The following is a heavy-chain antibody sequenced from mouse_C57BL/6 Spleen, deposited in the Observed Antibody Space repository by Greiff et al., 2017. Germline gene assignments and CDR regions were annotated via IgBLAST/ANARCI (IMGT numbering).Heavy chain of an antibody. CDR2: IYPGSGNT. J-gene: IGHJ3*01. Sequence: QVQLQQSGAELVRPGASVKLSCKASGYTFTDYYINWVKQRPGQGLEWIARIYPGSGNTDYNEKFKGKATLTAEKSSSTAYMQLSSLTSEDSAVYFCARYGDYDEFAYWGQGTLVTVSA. CDR1: GYTFTDYY. CDR3: ARYGDYDEFAY. V-gene: IGHV1-76*01. D-gene: IGHD2-4*01.